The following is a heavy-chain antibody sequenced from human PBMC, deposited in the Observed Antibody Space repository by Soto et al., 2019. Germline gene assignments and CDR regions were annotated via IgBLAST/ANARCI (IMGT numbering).Heavy chain of an antibody. V-gene: IGHV3-23*01. CDR1: GFTFSSYA. CDR2: ISGSGGST. J-gene: IGHJ5*02. D-gene: IGHD6-19*01. Sequence: GGSLRLSCAASGFTFSSYAMSWVRQAPGKGLEWVSAISGSGGSTYYADSGKGRFTISRDNSKNTLYLQMNSLRAEDTAVYYCAKVGGPGIAVAGYNWFDPWGQGTLVTVSS. CDR3: AKVGGPGIAVAGYNWFDP.